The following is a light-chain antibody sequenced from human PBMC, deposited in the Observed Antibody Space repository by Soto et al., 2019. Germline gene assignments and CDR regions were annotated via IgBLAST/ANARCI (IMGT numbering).Light chain of an antibody. CDR1: LTISTY. J-gene: IGKJ5*01. V-gene: IGKV1-39*01. CDR3: QQSYSTLT. Sequence: DIQMTQSPSSLAASVGDRVTITCRTSLTISTYLNWYQHKPGKAPNLLIYGASTLQTRVPSRFSGSGSGSHFTLTISSLQPEDFATYYCQQSYSTLTFGPGTRLEIK. CDR2: GAS.